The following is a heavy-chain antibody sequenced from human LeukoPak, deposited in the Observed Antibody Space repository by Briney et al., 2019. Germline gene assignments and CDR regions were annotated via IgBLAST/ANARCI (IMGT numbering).Heavy chain of an antibody. Sequence: KSSETLSLTCTVSGGPISIATHYWSWIRQPAGKGLEWIGRIYTAGSTDYNPSLRSRVTISVDTSKNQFSLNLTSVTAADTAVYYCASSKHMAALGLEYWGQGTLVTVSS. CDR3: ASSKHMAALGLEY. CDR2: IYTAGST. CDR1: GGPISIATHY. J-gene: IGHJ4*02. V-gene: IGHV4-61*02. D-gene: IGHD5-24*01.